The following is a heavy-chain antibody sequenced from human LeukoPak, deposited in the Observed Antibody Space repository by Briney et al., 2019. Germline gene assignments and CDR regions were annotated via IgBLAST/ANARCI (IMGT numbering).Heavy chain of an antibody. Sequence: GGSLRLSCAASGFTFSSYAMSWVRQAPGKGLEWVSAISSSGGSTYYADSVKGRFTISRDNSKNTLYLKMNSLRAEDTAVYYCAKDGFSSFPEYFQHWGQGTLVTVSS. CDR3: AKDGFSSFPEYFQH. J-gene: IGHJ1*01. CDR2: ISSSGGST. V-gene: IGHV3-23*01. CDR1: GFTFSSYA. D-gene: IGHD6-13*01.